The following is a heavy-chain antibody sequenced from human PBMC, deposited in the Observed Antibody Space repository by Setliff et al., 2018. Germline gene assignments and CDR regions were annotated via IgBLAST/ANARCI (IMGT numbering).Heavy chain of an antibody. D-gene: IGHD3-3*01. Sequence: ASVKVSCKVSGYTLTELSMHWVRQAPGKGLEWMGGFDPEDGETIYAQKFQGRVTMTEDTSTDTAYMELSSLRSVETAVYYCASSRDYNFWSGYYSPLDYWGQGTLVTVSS. CDR2: FDPEDGET. J-gene: IGHJ4*02. CDR1: GYTLTELS. CDR3: ASSRDYNFWSGYYSPLDY. V-gene: IGHV1-24*01.